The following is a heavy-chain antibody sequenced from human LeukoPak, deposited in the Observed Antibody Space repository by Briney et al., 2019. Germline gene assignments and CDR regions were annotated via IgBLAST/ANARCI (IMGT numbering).Heavy chain of an antibody. CDR1: GGSISSSSYY. D-gene: IGHD2-15*01. CDR3: ARGWYYYYYYMDV. CDR2: IYYSGST. J-gene: IGHJ6*03. Sequence: SETLSLTCTVSGGSISSSSYYWSWIRQPPGKGLEWIGYIYYSGSTNYNPSLKSRVTISVDTSKNQFSLKLSSVTAADTAVYYCARGWYYYYYYMDVWGKGTTVTVSS. V-gene: IGHV4-61*01.